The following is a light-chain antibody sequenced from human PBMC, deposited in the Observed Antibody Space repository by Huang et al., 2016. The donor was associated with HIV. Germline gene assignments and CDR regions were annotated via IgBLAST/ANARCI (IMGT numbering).Light chain of an antibody. J-gene: IGKJ1*01. CDR2: WAS. V-gene: IGKV4-1*01. CDR3: LQYYSVPQT. CDR1: QSVLYSLSKKNY. Sequence: DIVMTQSPDSLAVSPGERATINCKSSQSVLYSLSKKNYFAWFQQKPGRPPKWLIYWASARESVVPDRFSGSWSVTDFTLTINNLQAEDVAVYFCLQYYSVPQTFGQGTKVEIK.